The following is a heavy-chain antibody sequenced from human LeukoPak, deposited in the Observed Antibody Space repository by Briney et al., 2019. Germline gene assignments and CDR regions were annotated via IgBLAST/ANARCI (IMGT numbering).Heavy chain of an antibody. CDR1: GYSFTGFW. D-gene: IGHD3-10*02. CDR2: IYPSDSDT. J-gene: IGHJ4*02. V-gene: IGHV5-51*01. Sequence: GESLKISCKGSGYSFTGFWFGWVRQMPGKGLEWMGIIYPSDSDTRYSPSLQGQVTISADKSTNTAYLQWSSLKASDTAVYYCARLSMLGGANNSQFDYWGQGTLVTVSS. CDR3: ARLSMLGGANNSQFDY.